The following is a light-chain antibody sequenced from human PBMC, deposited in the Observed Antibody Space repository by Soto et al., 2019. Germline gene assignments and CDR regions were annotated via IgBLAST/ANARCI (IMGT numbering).Light chain of an antibody. CDR3: QQTYVAPRT. V-gene: IGKV1-39*01. J-gene: IGKJ1*01. CDR2: GAS. Sequence: DIQMTQSPSSLSASVGDRVTISCRASQSISSYLNWYQQKPGKAPNLLIYGASRLQSGVPSRFSGSGSGTDFTLTISSLQPEDFATYYCQQTYVAPRTFGRGTKVDIK. CDR1: QSISSY.